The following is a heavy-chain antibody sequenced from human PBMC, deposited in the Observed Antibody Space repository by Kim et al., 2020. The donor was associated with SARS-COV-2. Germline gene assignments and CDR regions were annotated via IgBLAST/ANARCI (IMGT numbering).Heavy chain of an antibody. D-gene: IGHD3-3*01. V-gene: IGHV3-7*01. Sequence: GGSLRLSCAASGFTFSSYWMSWVRQAPGKGLEWVANIKQDGSEKYYVDSVKGRFTISRDSAKNSLYLQMNSLRAEDTAVYYCARKKDDFWSGDDYYYYGMDVWGQGTTVTVSS. CDR1: GFTFSSYW. CDR3: ARKKDDFWSGDDYYYYGMDV. J-gene: IGHJ6*02. CDR2: IKQDGSEK.